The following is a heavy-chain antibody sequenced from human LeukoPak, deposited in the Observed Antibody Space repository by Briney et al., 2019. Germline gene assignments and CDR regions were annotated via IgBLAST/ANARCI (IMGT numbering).Heavy chain of an antibody. Sequence: PGGSLRLSCVTSTFTFNNHGMHWVRQAPGKGLEWVAVIAADGGVKTYTYSVKGRFVLSRDDSKNTVYLDMNNVKVEDTAVYYCAREATWGKWYFGQWGQGIPVIVSS. CDR3: AREATWGKWYFGQ. J-gene: IGHJ4*02. D-gene: IGHD7-27*01. V-gene: IGHV3-30*03. CDR1: TFTFNNHG. CDR2: IAADGGVK.